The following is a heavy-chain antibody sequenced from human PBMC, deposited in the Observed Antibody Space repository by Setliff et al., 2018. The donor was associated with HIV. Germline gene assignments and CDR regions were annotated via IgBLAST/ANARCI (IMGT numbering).Heavy chain of an antibody. V-gene: IGHV3-23*01. Sequence: GGSLRLSCASFGFTFSSYAMTWVRQAPGKGLECVAVISGSGDDTYYADSVKGRFVISREKSKSTLYLQMNSLRAEDTAVYYCAKKTAAYTSGSWLHYWGQGTLVTVSS. D-gene: IGHD3-10*01. J-gene: IGHJ4*02. CDR3: AKKTAAYTSGSWLHY. CDR2: ISGSGDDT. CDR1: GFTFSSYA.